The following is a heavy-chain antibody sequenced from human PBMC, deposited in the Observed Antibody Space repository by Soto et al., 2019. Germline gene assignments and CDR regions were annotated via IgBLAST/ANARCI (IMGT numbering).Heavy chain of an antibody. CDR3: ARDLGSYYYYGMDV. V-gene: IGHV1-2*02. J-gene: IGHJ6*02. D-gene: IGHD7-27*01. CDR1: GYTFTGYY. CDR2: INPNSGGT. Sequence: ASVKVSFKASGYTFTGYYMHWVRQAPGQGLEWMGWINPNSGGTNYAQKFQGRVTMTRDTSISTAYMELSRLRSDDTAVYYCARDLGSYYYYGMDVWGQGTTVTVSS.